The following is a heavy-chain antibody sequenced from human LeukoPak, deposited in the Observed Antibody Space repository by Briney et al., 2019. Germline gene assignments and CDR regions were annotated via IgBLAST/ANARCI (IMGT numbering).Heavy chain of an antibody. J-gene: IGHJ4*02. CDR1: GFTFSSYA. CDR3: AKDRYDGYKDFDY. D-gene: IGHD5-24*01. CDR2: ISGSGGST. Sequence: QSGGSLRLSCAASGFTFSSYAMSWVRQAPGKGLEWVSAISGSGGSTYYADSVKGRFTISRDNSKNTLYLQMNSLRAEDAAVYYCAKDRYDGYKDFDYWGQGTLVTVSS. V-gene: IGHV3-23*01.